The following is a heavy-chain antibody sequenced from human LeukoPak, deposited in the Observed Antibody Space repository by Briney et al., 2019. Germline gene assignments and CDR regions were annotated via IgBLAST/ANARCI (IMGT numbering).Heavy chain of an antibody. CDR3: AKADSGSSYGY. V-gene: IGHV3-30-3*01. CDR1: GFTFSSYA. D-gene: IGHD1-26*01. J-gene: IGHJ4*02. Sequence: GGSLRLSCAASGFTFSSYAMHWVRQAPGKGLEWVAVISYDGSNKYYADSVKGRFTISRDNSKNTLYLQMNSLRAEDTAVYYCAKADSGSSYGYWGQGTLVTVSS. CDR2: ISYDGSNK.